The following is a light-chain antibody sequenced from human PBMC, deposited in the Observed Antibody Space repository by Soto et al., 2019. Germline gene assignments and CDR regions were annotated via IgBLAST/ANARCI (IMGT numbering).Light chain of an antibody. V-gene: IGKV3-20*01. J-gene: IGKJ5*01. CDR3: QQYGSSPPST. CDR1: QSVTSNY. Sequence: GLSHSDGTVSLKKWERASLSLSAIQSVTSNYLAWYQQRPGQAPSLLIYGASTRFRGVPDRFSGSGSGTDFTLTISTLEPEDLAVYYCQQYGSSPPSTSGQGTRLEI. CDR2: GAS.